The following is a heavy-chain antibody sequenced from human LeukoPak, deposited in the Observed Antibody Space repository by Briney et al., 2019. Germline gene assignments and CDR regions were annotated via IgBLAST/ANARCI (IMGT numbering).Heavy chain of an antibody. CDR1: GYTFTSYG. CDR3: ARDLIMITFGGVIVENPDY. Sequence: ASVKVSCKASGYTFTSYGISWVRQAPGQGLEWMGWINPNSGGTNYAQKFQGRVTMTRDTSISTAYMELSRLRSDDTAVYYCARDLIMITFGGVIVENPDYWGQGTLVTVSS. CDR2: INPNSGGT. V-gene: IGHV1-2*02. J-gene: IGHJ4*02. D-gene: IGHD3-16*02.